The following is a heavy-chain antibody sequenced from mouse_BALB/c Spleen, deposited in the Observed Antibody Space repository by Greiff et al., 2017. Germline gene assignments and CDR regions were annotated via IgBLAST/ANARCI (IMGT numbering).Heavy chain of an antibody. J-gene: IGHJ3*01. CDR2: IYPGNGDT. V-gene: IGHV1-12*01. CDR3: ARDYGSSYGGFAY. CDR1: GYTFTSYN. Sequence: QVQLQQPGAELVKPGASVKMSCKASGYTFTSYNMHWVKQTPGQGLEWIGAIYPGNGDTSYNQKFKGKATLTADKSSSTAYMQLSSLTSEDSAVYYCARDYGSSYGGFAYWGQGTLVTVSA. D-gene: IGHD1-1*01.